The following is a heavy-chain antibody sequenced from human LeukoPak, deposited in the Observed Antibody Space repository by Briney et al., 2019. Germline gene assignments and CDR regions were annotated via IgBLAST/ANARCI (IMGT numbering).Heavy chain of an antibody. CDR2: INHSGST. J-gene: IGHJ5*02. Sequence: SETLSLTCAVYGGSFSDYYWSWIRQPPGKGLEWIGEINHSGSTNYNPSLKSRVTISVDTSKNQFSLKLSSVTAADTAVYYCARYSSGWYNWFDPWGQGTLVTVSS. V-gene: IGHV4-34*01. CDR3: ARYSSGWYNWFDP. CDR1: GGSFSDYY. D-gene: IGHD6-19*01.